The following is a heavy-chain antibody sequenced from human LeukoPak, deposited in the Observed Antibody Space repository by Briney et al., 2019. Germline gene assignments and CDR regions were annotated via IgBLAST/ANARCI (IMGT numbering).Heavy chain of an antibody. D-gene: IGHD2-2*01. V-gene: IGHV4-31*03. CDR3: ARVIVVVPIGVYHYYAMDV. CDR1: GDSISTGGYY. CDR2: IYYSGST. Sequence: PSQTHSLTCTVSGDSISTGGYYWAWIRQHRERGLEWIGYIYYSGSTHYNPSLQSRVTISVDTSKNQFSLNLNSVTAADTAVYYCARVIVVVPIGVYHYYAMDVWGQRTTSTVSS. J-gene: IGHJ6*02.